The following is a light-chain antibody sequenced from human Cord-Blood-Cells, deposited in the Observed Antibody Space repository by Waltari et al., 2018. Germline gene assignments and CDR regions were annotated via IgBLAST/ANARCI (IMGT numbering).Light chain of an antibody. CDR2: RNN. Sequence: QSVLTQPPSASGTPGQRVTISCSGSSSNIGSNYVYWYQQLPGTAPKLLIYRNNQRPSGVPDRFSGSKSGTSASLAISGLRSEDEADYCCAAWDDSLSGPGFYVVFGGGTKLTVL. CDR1: SSNIGSNY. V-gene: IGLV1-47*01. CDR3: AAWDDSLSGPGFYVV. J-gene: IGLJ2*01.